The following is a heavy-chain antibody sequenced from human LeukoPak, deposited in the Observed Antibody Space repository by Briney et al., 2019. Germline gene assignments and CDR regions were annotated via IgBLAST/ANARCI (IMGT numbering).Heavy chain of an antibody. CDR2: INHSGST. CDR1: GGSFSGYY. V-gene: IGHV4-34*01. CDR3: RGYYDSSGPRTDAFDI. J-gene: IGHJ3*02. Sequence: SETLSLTCAVYGGSFSGYYWTWIRQPPGTGLEWIGEINHSGSTNYNPSLKSRVTISVDTSKNQFSLKLSSVTAADTAVYYCRGYYDSSGPRTDAFDIWGQGTMVTVSS. D-gene: IGHD3-22*01.